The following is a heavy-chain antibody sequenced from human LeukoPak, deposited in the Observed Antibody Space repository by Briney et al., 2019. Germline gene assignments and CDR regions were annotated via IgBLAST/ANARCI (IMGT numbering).Heavy chain of an antibody. CDR2: IKEDGSEK. CDR3: ARNWGYFDY. Sequence: GGSLRLSCAASGFTFTKYWMTWVRQAPGKGLEWVAVIKEDGSEKYYVDSVKGRFTISRDNAKNSLYLQMNSLRGEDTAVYYCARNWGYFDYWGQGTLVTVSS. J-gene: IGHJ4*03. CDR1: GFTFTKYW. V-gene: IGHV3-7*01. D-gene: IGHD7-27*01.